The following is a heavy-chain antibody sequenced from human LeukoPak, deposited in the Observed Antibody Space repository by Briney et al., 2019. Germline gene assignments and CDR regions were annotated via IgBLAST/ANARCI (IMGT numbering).Heavy chain of an antibody. V-gene: IGHV4-59*01. Sequence: PTETLSLTCTVSGGSISSYYWSWIRQPPGKGLEWIGYIYNSGSTNYNHSLKSRVTISEDMSNNQFSLKLSSVTAADTAVYYCARAIRLWGGNSGIACDIWGQGTMVTVSS. CDR1: GGSISSYY. D-gene: IGHD4-23*01. CDR2: IYNSGST. CDR3: ARAIRLWGGNSGIACDI. J-gene: IGHJ3*02.